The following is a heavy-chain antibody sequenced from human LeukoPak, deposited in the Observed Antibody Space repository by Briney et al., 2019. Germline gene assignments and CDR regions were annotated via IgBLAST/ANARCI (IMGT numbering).Heavy chain of an antibody. CDR3: ARGEDSSSWYYFDY. CDR2: IYYSGST. J-gene: IGHJ4*02. Sequence: KPSETLSLTCTVSGGSISSYYWSWIRQPPGKGLEWIGYIYYSGSTNYNPSLKSRVTISVDTSKNQFSLKLSSVTAADTAVYYCARGEDSSSWYYFDYWGQGTLVTVSS. D-gene: IGHD6-13*01. CDR1: GGSISSYY. V-gene: IGHV4-59*01.